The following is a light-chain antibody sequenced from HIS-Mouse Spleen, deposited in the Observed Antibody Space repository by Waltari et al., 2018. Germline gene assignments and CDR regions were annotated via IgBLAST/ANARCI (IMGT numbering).Light chain of an antibody. V-gene: IGKV4-1*01. CDR2: GAS. CDR3: QQYYSTPLT. CDR1: QSVLYSSNNNNY. J-gene: IGKJ4*01. Sequence: DIVMTQSPDSLAVPLGERATINCKSSQSVLYSSNNNNYLAWYQPEPGQPPKLLIYGASTRESGVPDRFGGSGSETDFTLTISSLQAEDVAVYYCQQYYSTPLTFGGGTKVEIK.